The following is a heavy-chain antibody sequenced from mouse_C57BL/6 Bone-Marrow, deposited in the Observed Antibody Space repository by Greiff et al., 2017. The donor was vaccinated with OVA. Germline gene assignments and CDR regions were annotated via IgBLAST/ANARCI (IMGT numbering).Heavy chain of an antibody. D-gene: IGHD1-1*01. J-gene: IGHJ1*03. CDR1: GYTFTSYW. CDR2: IYPGSGST. Sequence: VQLQQPGAELVKPGASVKMSCKASGYTFTSYWITWVKQRPGQGLEWIGDIYPGSGSTNYNEKFKSKATLTVDTSSSTAYMQLSSLTSEDSAVYYCATYYYGSSYRYCDVWGTGTTVTVSS. V-gene: IGHV1-55*01. CDR3: ATYYYGSSYRYCDV.